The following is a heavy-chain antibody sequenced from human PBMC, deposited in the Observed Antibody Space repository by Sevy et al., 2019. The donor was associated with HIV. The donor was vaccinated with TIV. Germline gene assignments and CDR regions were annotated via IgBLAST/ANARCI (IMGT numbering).Heavy chain of an antibody. CDR1: GFTLSTYT. Sequence: GGSLRLSCAASGFTLSTYTMNWVRQAPGKGLEWVSSISSGSSYIYYADSVKGRFTISRDNAKNSLYLQMNSLRAEDTAIYYCARDGGCTSTSCLLYFDYWGQGTPVTVSS. V-gene: IGHV3-21*01. J-gene: IGHJ4*02. CDR3: ARDGGCTSTSCLLYFDY. D-gene: IGHD2-2*01. CDR2: ISSGSSYI.